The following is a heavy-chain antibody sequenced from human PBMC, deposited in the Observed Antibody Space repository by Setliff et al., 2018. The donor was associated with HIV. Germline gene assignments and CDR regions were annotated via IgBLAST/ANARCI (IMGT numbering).Heavy chain of an antibody. D-gene: IGHD2-2*02. V-gene: IGHV2-70*11. CDR3: ARIQLVCSSTSCYKGVIDY. J-gene: IGHJ4*02. Sequence: SGPTLVNPTQTLTLTCTFSGFSLSTSGMCVSWIRQPPGKALEWLARIDWDDDKYYSTSLKTRLTISKDTSKNQVVLTMTNMDPVDTATYYCARIQLVCSSTSCYKGVIDYWGQGTLGTVS. CDR1: GFSLSTSGMC. CDR2: IDWDDDK.